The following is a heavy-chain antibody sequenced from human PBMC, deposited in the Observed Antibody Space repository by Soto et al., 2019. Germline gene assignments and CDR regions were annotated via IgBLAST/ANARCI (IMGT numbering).Heavy chain of an antibody. Sequence: HLQLQESGPGLVKPSETLSLTCTVSNDSISNPIYYWGWIRQPPGKGLEWIGSIYHTGSSYYNPSLKGRVTISMDKSKNQFSLKLTSVNAADTAIYFCGGRTSLASVQLFVGEISNHNWFDPWSQGTLVTVSS. D-gene: IGHD3-10*01. V-gene: IGHV4-39*01. CDR2: IYHTGSS. CDR1: NDSISNPIYY. CDR3: GGRTSLASVQLFVGEISNHNWFDP. J-gene: IGHJ5*02.